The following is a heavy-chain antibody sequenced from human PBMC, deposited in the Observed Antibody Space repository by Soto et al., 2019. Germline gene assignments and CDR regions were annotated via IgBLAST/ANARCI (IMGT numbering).Heavy chain of an antibody. V-gene: IGHV4-38-2*01. CDR3: AKSYDISCYYPNYYYGMDV. CDR2: IYHSGST. CDR1: GYSFSSGYH. Sequence: SDTLSPTCAVSGYSFSSGYHWGWIRQPPGKGLGWIGSIYHSGSTYYNPSLQSRVTISVDTTNIQFSLKVRYVTAADTAVYYCAKSYDISCYYPNYYYGMDVWGQGTSVTVSS. D-gene: IGHD3-22*01. J-gene: IGHJ6*02.